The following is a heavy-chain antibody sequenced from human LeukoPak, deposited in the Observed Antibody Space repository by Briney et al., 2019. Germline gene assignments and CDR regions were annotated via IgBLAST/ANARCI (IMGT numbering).Heavy chain of an antibody. CDR3: ARVWQQLVLDY. D-gene: IGHD6-13*01. CDR2: IYHSGST. V-gene: IGHV4-30-2*01. Sequence: SQTLSLTCAVSGVSISSGGYSWSWIRQPPGKGLEWIGYIYHSGSTYYNPSLKSRVTISVDRSKNQFSLKLSSVTAADTAVYYCARVWQQLVLDYWGQGTLVTVSS. J-gene: IGHJ4*02. CDR1: GVSISSGGYS.